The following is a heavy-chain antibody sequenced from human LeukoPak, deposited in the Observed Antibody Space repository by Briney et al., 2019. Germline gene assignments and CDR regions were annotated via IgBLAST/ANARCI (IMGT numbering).Heavy chain of an antibody. J-gene: IGHJ3*02. Sequence: GGSLRLSCAASGFTFTRFSMNWVRQAPGKGLEWVSYINRGSSTIYYADSVKGRFTISRDNAKNSLSLQMNSLRAEDTAVYYCARMGTTLWAFDIWGQGTMVTVSS. D-gene: IGHD1-26*01. CDR2: INRGSSTI. V-gene: IGHV3-48*01. CDR1: GFTFTRFS. CDR3: ARMGTTLWAFDI.